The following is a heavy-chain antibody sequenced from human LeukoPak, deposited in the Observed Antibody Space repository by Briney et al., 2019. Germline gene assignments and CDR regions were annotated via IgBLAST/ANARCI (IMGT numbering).Heavy chain of an antibody. CDR1: GGSISSYY. V-gene: IGHV4-59*01. J-gene: IGHJ4*02. CDR3: ARYSSSGRMDYFDY. CDR2: IYYSGST. Sequence: SETLSLTCTVSGGSISSYYWSWIRQPPGKGLEWIGYIYYSGSTNYNPSLKSRVTISVDTSKNQFSLKLSSVTAADTAVHYCARYSSSGRMDYFDYWGQGTLVTVSS. D-gene: IGHD6-6*01.